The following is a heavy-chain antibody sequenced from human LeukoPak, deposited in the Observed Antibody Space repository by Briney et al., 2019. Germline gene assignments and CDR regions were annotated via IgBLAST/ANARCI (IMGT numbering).Heavy chain of an antibody. D-gene: IGHD6-19*01. J-gene: IGHJ3*02. Sequence: GALVKVSCKFSGYTLTELSMHWVRQAPGKGLEWMGGFDPEDGETIYAQKFQGRVTMTEDTSTDTAYMELSSLRSEDTAVYYCATAIRAVADRDAFDIWGQGTMVTVSS. CDR3: ATAIRAVADRDAFDI. V-gene: IGHV1-24*01. CDR2: FDPEDGET. CDR1: GYTLTELS.